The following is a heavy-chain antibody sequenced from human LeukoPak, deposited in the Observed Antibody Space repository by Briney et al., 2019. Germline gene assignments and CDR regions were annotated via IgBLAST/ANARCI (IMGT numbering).Heavy chain of an antibody. J-gene: IGHJ4*02. CDR1: GYTFTAYH. CDR3: ARWELLERHRDY. V-gene: IGHV1-46*01. D-gene: IGHD1-26*01. CDR2: INPSGGST. Sequence: GASVKVSCKASGYTFTAYHMHWVRQAPGQGLEWMGIINPSGGSTSYAQKFQGRVTMTRDTSTSTVYMELSSLRAEDTAVYYCARWELLERHRDYWGQGTLVTVSS.